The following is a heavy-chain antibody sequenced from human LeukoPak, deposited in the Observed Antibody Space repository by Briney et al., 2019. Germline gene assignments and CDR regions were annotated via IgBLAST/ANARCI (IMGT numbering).Heavy chain of an antibody. CDR3: ASNAYYYDRSGYI. CDR1: GLTFRYYT. CDR2: ISSNSATI. V-gene: IGHV3-48*02. D-gene: IGHD3-22*01. J-gene: IGHJ4*02. Sequence: GGSLRLSCVGSGLTFRYYTLNWVRQAPGKGLEWISSISSNSATIHYADSVNGRFTISRDNAKNSVFLQVNSLRDEDSAVYYCASNAYYYDRSGYIWGRGTLVTVSS.